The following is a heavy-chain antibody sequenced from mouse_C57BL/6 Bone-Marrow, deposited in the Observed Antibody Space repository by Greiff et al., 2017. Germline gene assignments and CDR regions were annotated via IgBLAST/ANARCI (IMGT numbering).Heavy chain of an antibody. Sequence: EVQLVESGPGLVKPSQSLSLTCSVTGYSITSGYYWNWIRQFPGNKLEWMGYISYDGSNNYNPSLKNRISITRDTSKNQFFLKLNSVTTEDTATYYCATWVLPRGYFDYWGQGTTRTVSS. D-gene: IGHD2-3*01. CDR2: ISYDGSN. J-gene: IGHJ2*01. V-gene: IGHV3-6*01. CDR3: ATWVLPRGYFDY. CDR1: GYSITSGYY.